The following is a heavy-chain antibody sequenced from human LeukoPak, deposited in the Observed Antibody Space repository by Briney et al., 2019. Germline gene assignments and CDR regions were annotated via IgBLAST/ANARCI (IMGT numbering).Heavy chain of an antibody. V-gene: IGHV4-4*07. CDR2: IYTSGST. J-gene: IGHJ4*02. Sequence: PSETLSLTCTVSGGSISSHYWSWIRQPAGKGLEWIGVIYTSGSTSYNPSLKSRVTISVDKSKNQFSLNLRSVTAADTAVYYCAGRDYWGQGTLVTVSS. D-gene: IGHD1-26*01. CDR1: GGSISSHY. CDR3: AGRDY.